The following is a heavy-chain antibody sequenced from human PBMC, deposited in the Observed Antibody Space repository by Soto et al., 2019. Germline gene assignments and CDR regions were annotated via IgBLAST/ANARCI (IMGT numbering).Heavy chain of an antibody. CDR2: IIPIFGTA. Sequence: VKVSCKASGGTFSSYAISWVRQAPGQGLEWMGGIIPIFGTANYAQKFQGRVTITADKSTSTAYMELSSLRSEDTAVYYCASFGEFYYDSSGYYYGMDVWGQGTTVTVSS. CDR1: GGTFSSYA. CDR3: ASFGEFYYDSSGYYYGMDV. D-gene: IGHD3-22*01. J-gene: IGHJ6*02. V-gene: IGHV1-69*06.